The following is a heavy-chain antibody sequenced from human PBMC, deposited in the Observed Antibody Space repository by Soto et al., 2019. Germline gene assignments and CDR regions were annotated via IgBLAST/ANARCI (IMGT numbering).Heavy chain of an antibody. CDR2: IYPTGST. CDR3: ATGRSEVVPGAMDT. V-gene: IGHV4-4*07. CDR1: GDSFSNYY. Sequence: SETLSLTCTVSGDSFSNYYCNWVRKSAGKGLEWIGRIYPTGSTTYNPSLKSRLTMSVDTSKNQFSLRRTSMTAADTAVYYCATGRSEVVPGAMDTWGQGTLVT. J-gene: IGHJ5*02. D-gene: IGHD2-2*01.